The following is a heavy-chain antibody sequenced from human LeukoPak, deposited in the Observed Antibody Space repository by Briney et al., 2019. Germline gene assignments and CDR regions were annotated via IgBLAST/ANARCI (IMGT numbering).Heavy chain of an antibody. CDR2: INPNSGGT. CDR1: GYTFSGYY. J-gene: IGHJ6*02. Sequence: ASVKVSCKASGYTFSGYYMHWVRQAPGQGLEWMGWINPNSGGTNYAQKFQGRVTMTRDTSISTAYMELSRLRSDDTAVFYCAGEKWGRRDYGMDVWGQGTTVTVSS. D-gene: IGHD1-26*01. CDR3: AGEKWGRRDYGMDV. V-gene: IGHV1-2*02.